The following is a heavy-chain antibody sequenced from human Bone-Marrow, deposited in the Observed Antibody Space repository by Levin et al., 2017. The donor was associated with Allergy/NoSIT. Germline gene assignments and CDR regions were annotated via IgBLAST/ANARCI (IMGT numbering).Heavy chain of an antibody. D-gene: IGHD2-2*02. CDR1: GFPFSDYG. CDR2: MSHDGSST. J-gene: IGHJ4*02. CDR3: AKGGCSGTNCYTNC. Sequence: GESLKISCAASGFPFSDYGMHWVRQAPGKGLEWVAVMSHDGSSTYYVDSVKGRFTLSRDNSKNTLYLQMNGLRTEDTALYYCAKGGCSGTNCYTNCWGQGTLVTVSS. V-gene: IGHV3-30*18.